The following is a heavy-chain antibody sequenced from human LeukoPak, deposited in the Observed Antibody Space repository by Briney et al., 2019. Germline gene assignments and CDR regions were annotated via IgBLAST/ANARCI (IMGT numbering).Heavy chain of an antibody. V-gene: IGHV3-11*01. J-gene: IGHJ4*02. D-gene: IGHD3-10*01. CDR1: GFTFSDYY. Sequence: PGGSLRLSCAASGFTFSDYYMSWIRQAPGRGLEWVSYISSSGGTKYYADSVKGRFTISRDNAKNSYLQMNSLRAEDTAVYYCAREGESYYGSPGSFDYWGQGTLVTVSS. CDR2: ISSSGGTK. CDR3: AREGESYYGSPGSFDY.